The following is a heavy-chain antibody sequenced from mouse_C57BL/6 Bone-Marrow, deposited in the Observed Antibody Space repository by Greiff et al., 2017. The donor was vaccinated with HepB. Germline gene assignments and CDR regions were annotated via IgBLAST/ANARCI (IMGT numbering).Heavy chain of an antibody. Sequence: EVQLQESGPGLVKPSQSLSLTCSVTGYSITSGYYWNWIRQFPGNKLEWMGYISYDGSNNYNPSLKNRISITRDTSKNQFFLKLNSVTTEDTATYYGARDRDGYDPDYWGQGTPLTVSS. CDR3: ARDRDGYDPDY. D-gene: IGHD2-2*01. CDR2: ISYDGSN. V-gene: IGHV3-6*01. CDR1: GYSITSGYY. J-gene: IGHJ2*01.